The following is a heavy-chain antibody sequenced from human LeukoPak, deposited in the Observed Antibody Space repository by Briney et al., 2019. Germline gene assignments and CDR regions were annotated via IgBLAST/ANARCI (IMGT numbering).Heavy chain of an antibody. CDR1: GGSNSDYY. CDR3: ARRKRGSGGPFDY. CDR2: MDYSGST. D-gene: IGHD6-19*01. V-gene: IGHV4-59*08. J-gene: IGHJ4*02. Sequence: SETLSLTCTVSGGSNSDYYWTWIRQSPGTGLEWIGYMDYSGSTAYNPSLKSRVTISIDTSKKQFSLELSSVTAADTAIYFCARRKRGSGGPFDYWGQGTLVTVSS.